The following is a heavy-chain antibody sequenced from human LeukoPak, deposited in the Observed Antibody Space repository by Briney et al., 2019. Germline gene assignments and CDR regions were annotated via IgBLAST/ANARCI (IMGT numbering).Heavy chain of an antibody. CDR1: GYTFTGYY. D-gene: IGHD2-2*01. J-gene: IGHJ4*02. V-gene: IGHV1-69*06. CDR3: ATGRTDIVVVPATLRNYYFDY. Sequence: SVKVSCKASGYTFTGYYMHWVRQAPGQGLEWMGGIIPIFGTVNYAQKFQGRVTITADKSTSTAYMELSSLRSEDTAVYYCATGRTDIVVVPATLRNYYFDYWGQGTLVTVSS. CDR2: IIPIFGTV.